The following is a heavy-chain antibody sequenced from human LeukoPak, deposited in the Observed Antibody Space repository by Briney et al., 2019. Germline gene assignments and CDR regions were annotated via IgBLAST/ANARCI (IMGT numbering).Heavy chain of an antibody. CDR1: GFSFSGYE. J-gene: IGHJ4*02. CDR2: VSSSGTTT. V-gene: IGHV3-48*03. CDR3: TTPTMASNFDN. D-gene: IGHD5-24*01. Sequence: GGSLRLSCAASGFSFSGYEIHWVRQAPGKGMEWISDVSSSGTTTYYADSVKGRFTISRDNAKNSLYLQMNSLRAEDTAVYSFTTPTMASNFDNWGQGTLVTVSS.